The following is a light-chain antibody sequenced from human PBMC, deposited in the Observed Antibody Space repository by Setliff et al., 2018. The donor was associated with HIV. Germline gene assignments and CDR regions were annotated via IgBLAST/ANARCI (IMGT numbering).Light chain of an antibody. J-gene: IGLJ1*01. CDR2: DVS. CDR1: SSDVGTYNF. V-gene: IGLV2-14*03. Sequence: QSVLTQPASVSGSPGQSITISCTGTSSDVGTYNFVSWYQQHPGKAPKLMIYDVSNRPSGVSNRFSGSKSGNTASLTISGLQAEDEADYYCSSYTGSTPLYVFGTGTKVTVL. CDR3: SSYTGSTPLYV.